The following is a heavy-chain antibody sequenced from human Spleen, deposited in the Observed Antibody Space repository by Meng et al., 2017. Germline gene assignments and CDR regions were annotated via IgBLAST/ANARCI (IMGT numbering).Heavy chain of an antibody. CDR3: ARYCSISSCSVSYYFDF. CDR1: GFTFSSHA. D-gene: IGHD2-2*01. J-gene: IGHJ4*02. Sequence: GESLKISCAASGFTFSSHAMTWVRQAPGKGLEGGTSISASGGNTYYADSVKGRFTISRDSFKDTVYLQMNSLKAEDTAIYYGARYCSISSCSVSYYFDFWGQGTMVTVSS. V-gene: IGHV3-23*01. CDR2: ISASGGNT.